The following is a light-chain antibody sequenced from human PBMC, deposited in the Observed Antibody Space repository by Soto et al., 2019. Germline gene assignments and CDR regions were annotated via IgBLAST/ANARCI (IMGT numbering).Light chain of an antibody. V-gene: IGLV1-40*01. CDR1: SSNIGTGYD. CDR3: QSYDSRLSGSV. J-gene: IGLJ1*01. CDR2: GNT. Sequence: QSVLTQPPSVSGAPGQRVTISCTGSSSNIGTGYDVHWYQHLPGTAPKLLIYGNTNRPSGVPDRFSGSKSGTSASLAITGLQAEDEADYYCQSYDSRLSGSVFGTGTKLTVL.